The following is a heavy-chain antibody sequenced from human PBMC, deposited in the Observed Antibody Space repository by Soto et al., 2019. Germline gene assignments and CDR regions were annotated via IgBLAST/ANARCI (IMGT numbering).Heavy chain of an antibody. D-gene: IGHD5-12*01. CDR3: ARAQSGYDFDY. CDR2: ISRNGGST. Sequence: EVQLVESGGGLDQPGGSLRLSCAASGFTFSSYAMHWVRQAPGKGLEYVSAISRNGGSTYYVNSVKGRFTISRDNSKNTLYLQMGSLRAEDMAVYYCARAQSGYDFDYWGQGTLVTVSS. CDR1: GFTFSSYA. J-gene: IGHJ4*02. V-gene: IGHV3-64*01.